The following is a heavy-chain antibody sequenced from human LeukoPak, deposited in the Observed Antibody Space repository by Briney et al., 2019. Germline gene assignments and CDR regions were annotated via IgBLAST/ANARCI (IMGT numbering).Heavy chain of an antibody. Sequence: AGGSLRLSCAASGFTFRSYSMNWVRQAPGEGREWVSSISSSSSYIYYADSVKGRFTISRDNAKNSLYLKMNSLRAEDTAVYYCARELAVAGGGGYWGQGPLVTVSS. CDR2: ISSSSSYI. J-gene: IGHJ4*02. D-gene: IGHD6-19*01. CDR1: GFTFRSYS. V-gene: IGHV3-21*01. CDR3: ARELAVAGGGGY.